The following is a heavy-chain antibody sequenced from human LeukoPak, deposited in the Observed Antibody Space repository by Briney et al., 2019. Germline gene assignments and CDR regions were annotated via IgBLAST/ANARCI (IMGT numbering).Heavy chain of an antibody. Sequence: NPSETLSLTCTVSGGSISSYYWSWIRQPAGKELEWIGRIYSSGSSSFNPSLKSRVTMSVDTSKNQFSLKLSSVTAADTAVYYCARERAGSGYSGHDGGWSDPWGQGTLVTVSS. CDR3: ARERAGSGYSGHDGGWSDP. J-gene: IGHJ5*02. CDR1: GGSISSYY. V-gene: IGHV4-4*07. CDR2: IYSSGSS. D-gene: IGHD5-12*01.